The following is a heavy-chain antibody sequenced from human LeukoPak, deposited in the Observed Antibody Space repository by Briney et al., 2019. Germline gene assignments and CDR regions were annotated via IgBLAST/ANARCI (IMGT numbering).Heavy chain of an antibody. CDR3: ARDFSGWDSSGWLDY. CDR2: ISYDGSNK. J-gene: IGHJ4*02. CDR1: GFTFSSYA. V-gene: IGHV3-30*04. D-gene: IGHD6-19*01. Sequence: QPGGSLRLSCAASGFTFSSYAMHWVRQAPGKGLEWVAVISYDGSNKYYADSVKGRFTISRDNSKNTLYLQMNSLRAEDTAVYYCARDFSGWDSSGWLDYWGQGTLVTVSS.